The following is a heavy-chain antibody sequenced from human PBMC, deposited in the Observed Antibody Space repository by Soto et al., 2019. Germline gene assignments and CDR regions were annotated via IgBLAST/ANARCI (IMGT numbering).Heavy chain of an antibody. CDR3: ARDQGSHPGD. Sequence: QVQLQESGPGLVRPSGTVSLTCAVSGLSISSDNWWSWVRQPPGKGLEWIGEIRHSGSTNYNPSLKSPVTMSVVPSKDLFSLTLNSVTAADTAFYYCARDQGSHPGDWGQGTLVSVSS. J-gene: IGHJ4*02. CDR1: GLSISSDNW. D-gene: IGHD6-13*01. CDR2: IRHSGST. V-gene: IGHV4-4*02.